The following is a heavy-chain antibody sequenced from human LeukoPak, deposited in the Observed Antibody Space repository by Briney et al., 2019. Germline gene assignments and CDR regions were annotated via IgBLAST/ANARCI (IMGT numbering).Heavy chain of an antibody. J-gene: IGHJ4*02. D-gene: IGHD3-22*01. CDR3: VVTYYYDSSGPP. CDR2: INSDGSST. Sequence: GGSLRLSCAASGFTFSSYWMHWVRQAPGKWLVWVSRINSDGSSTSYADSVKGRFTISRDNAKNTLYLQMNSLRAEDTTVYYCVVTYYYDSSGPPGGQGTLVTVSS. V-gene: IGHV3-74*01. CDR1: GFTFSSYW.